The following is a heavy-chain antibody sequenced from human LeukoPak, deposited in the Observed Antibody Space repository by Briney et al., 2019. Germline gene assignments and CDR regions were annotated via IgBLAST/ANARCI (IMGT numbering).Heavy chain of an antibody. J-gene: IGHJ4*02. V-gene: IGHV3-9*01. CDR1: GFTFDDYA. D-gene: IGHD1-26*01. CDR3: AKDPRSGSYYY. Sequence: GGSLRLSCAASGFTFDDYAMHWVRQAPGKGLEWVSGISWNSGSIGYADSVKGRFTISRDNAKNSLHLQMNSLRAEDTALYYCAKDPRSGSYYYWGQGTLVTVSS. CDR2: ISWNSGSI.